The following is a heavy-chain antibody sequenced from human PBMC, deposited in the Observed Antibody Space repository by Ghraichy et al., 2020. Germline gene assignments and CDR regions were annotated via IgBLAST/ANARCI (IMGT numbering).Heavy chain of an antibody. V-gene: IGHV3-23*01. Sequence: GGSLRLSRAASGFTFSTYAMSWVRQAPGQGLEWVSVISSRDGNTYYADSVKGRFTISRDNSKNTLFLQMNSLRAEDTAVYYCAKRDYYDSSGYYSYYFDYWGQGTLVTVSS. CDR3: AKRDYYDSSGYYSYYFDY. CDR2: ISSRDGNT. CDR1: GFTFSTYA. D-gene: IGHD3-22*01. J-gene: IGHJ4*02.